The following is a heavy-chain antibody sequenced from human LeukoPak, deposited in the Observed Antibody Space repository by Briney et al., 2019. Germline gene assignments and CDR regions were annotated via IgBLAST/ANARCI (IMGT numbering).Heavy chain of an antibody. CDR3: ARGGSYGLVGFDY. CDR1: GFAFSSYW. J-gene: IGHJ4*02. CDR2: MKQDGSEK. D-gene: IGHD4-17*01. Sequence: GESLRLSCAVSGFAFSSYWMTWVRQAPGKGLEWVAHMKQDGSEKYYVDSVKGRFTISRDNAKSSLYLQMNSLRAEDTAVYHCARGGSYGLVGFDYWGQGTLVTVSS. V-gene: IGHV3-7*01.